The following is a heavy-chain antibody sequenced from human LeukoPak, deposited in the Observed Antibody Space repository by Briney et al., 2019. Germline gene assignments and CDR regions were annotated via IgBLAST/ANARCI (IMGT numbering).Heavy chain of an antibody. CDR3: ARVTWPATFDY. D-gene: IGHD5-12*01. Sequence: SGGSLRLSCAASEFTFSSYWMSWVRQAPGKGLEWVANIKQDGSERYYVDSVKGRFAISRDNAENSLYLQMSSLRAEDTAVYYCARVTWPATFDYWGQGTLVTVSS. CDR1: EFTFSSYW. CDR2: IKQDGSER. V-gene: IGHV3-7*01. J-gene: IGHJ4*02.